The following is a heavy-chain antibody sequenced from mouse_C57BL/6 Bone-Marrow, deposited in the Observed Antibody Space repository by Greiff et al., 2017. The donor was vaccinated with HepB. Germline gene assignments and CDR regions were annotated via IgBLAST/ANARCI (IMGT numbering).Heavy chain of an antibody. J-gene: IGHJ1*03. Sequence: VQLQQSVAELVRPGASVKLSCTASGFNIKNNYMHWVKQRPEQGLEWIGRIDPANGNTKYAPKFQGKATITADTSSNTAYLQLSSLTSEDTAIYYCATSNYGYFDVWGTGTTVTVSS. CDR3: ATSNYGYFDV. CDR2: IDPANGNT. V-gene: IGHV14-3*01. D-gene: IGHD2-10*02. CDR1: GFNIKNNY.